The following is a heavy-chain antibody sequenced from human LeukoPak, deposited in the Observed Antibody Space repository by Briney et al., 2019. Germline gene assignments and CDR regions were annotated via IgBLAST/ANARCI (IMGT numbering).Heavy chain of an antibody. J-gene: IGHJ6*03. CDR1: GFTFSSYA. CDR3: AKGRAIFGVADYYMDV. D-gene: IGHD3-3*01. Sequence: GGSLRLSCAASGFTFSSYAMNWVRQAPGKGLEWVSAISGSGGSTYYADSVKGRFTISRDNSKNTLYLQMNSLRAEDTAVYYCAKGRAIFGVADYYMDVWGKGTTVTVSS. V-gene: IGHV3-23*01. CDR2: ISGSGGST.